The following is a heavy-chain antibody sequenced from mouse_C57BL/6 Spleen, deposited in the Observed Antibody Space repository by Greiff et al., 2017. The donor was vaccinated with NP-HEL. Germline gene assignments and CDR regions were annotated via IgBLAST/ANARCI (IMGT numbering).Heavy chain of an antibody. CDR2: IYPGDGDT. D-gene: IGHD2-5*01. J-gene: IGHJ4*01. CDR3: AREGVYSNYDYYAMDY. CDR1: GYAFSSYW. Sequence: VQLQESGAELVKPGASVKISCKASGYAFSSYWMNWVKQRPGKGLEWIGQIYPGDGDTNYNGKFKGKATLTADKSSSTAYMQLSSLTSEDSAVYFCAREGVYSNYDYYAMDYWGQGTSVTVSS. V-gene: IGHV1-80*01.